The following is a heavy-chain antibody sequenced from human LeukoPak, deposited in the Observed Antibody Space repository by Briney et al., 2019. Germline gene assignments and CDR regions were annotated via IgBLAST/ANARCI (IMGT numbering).Heavy chain of an antibody. D-gene: IGHD6-19*01. J-gene: IGHJ6*02. CDR2: ISWNSGSI. V-gene: IGHV3-9*01. CDR1: GFTFSSHW. CDR3: AKDCDSSGWYFSYGMDV. Sequence: QSGGSLRLSCAASGFTFSSHWMHWVRQAPGKGLEWVSGISWNSGSIGYADSVKGRFTISRDNAKNSLYLQMNSLRAEDTALYYCAKDCDSSGWYFSYGMDVWGQGTTVTVSS.